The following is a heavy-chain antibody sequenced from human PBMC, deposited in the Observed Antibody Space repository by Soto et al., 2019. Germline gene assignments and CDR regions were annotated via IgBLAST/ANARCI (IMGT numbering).Heavy chain of an antibody. CDR1: GFTFSSYA. V-gene: IGHV3-30-3*01. Sequence: PGGSLRLSCAASGFTFSSYAMHWVRQAPGKGLEWVAVISYDGSNKYYADSVKGRFTISRDNSKNTLYLQMNSLRAEDTAVYYCARDYVGYGHTYYFDYWGQGTLVTVSS. CDR2: ISYDGSNK. J-gene: IGHJ4*02. D-gene: IGHD4-17*01. CDR3: ARDYVGYGHTYYFDY.